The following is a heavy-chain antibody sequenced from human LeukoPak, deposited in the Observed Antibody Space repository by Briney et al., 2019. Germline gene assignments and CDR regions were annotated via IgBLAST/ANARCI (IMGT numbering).Heavy chain of an antibody. CDR3: ARDGTAPGLYFDL. CDR1: GFTVSSNY. D-gene: IGHD6-13*01. V-gene: IGHV3-7*01. J-gene: IGHJ4*01. Sequence: PGGSLRLSCAASGFTVSSNYMSWVRQAPGKGLEWVASIRQDGNEKSYVDSVKGRFTISRDNTKDSLYLQIDSLRAEDTAMYFCARDGTAPGLYFDLWGQGTLVTVSS. CDR2: IRQDGNEK.